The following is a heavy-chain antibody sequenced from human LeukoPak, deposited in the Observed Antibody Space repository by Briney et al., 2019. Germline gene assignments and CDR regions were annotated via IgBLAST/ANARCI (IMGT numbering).Heavy chain of an antibody. Sequence: PSQTLSLTCTVSGGSISSGSYFWSWIRQPAGKGLEWIGRIYTTGSTNYNPSLKSRVTISVDTSKNQFSLKLSSVTAADTAVYYCVTSISLAGWGGFDVWGQGTTVTVSS. CDR3: VTSISLAGWGGFDV. D-gene: IGHD1-26*01. V-gene: IGHV4-61*02. CDR1: GGSISSGSYF. J-gene: IGHJ3*01. CDR2: IYTTGST.